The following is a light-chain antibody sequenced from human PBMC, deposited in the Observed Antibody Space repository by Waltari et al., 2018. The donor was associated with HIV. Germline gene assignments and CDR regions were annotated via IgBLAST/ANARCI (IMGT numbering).Light chain of an antibody. CDR2: QDG. CDR3: QAWDTSAYVL. CDR1: KLGSKF. Sequence: SYELTQPPSVSVSPAQTATISCSGDKLGSKFVSWYKQRPGQPPAVVIFQDGTRPSGISERISGSNSGNTATLTIRGTQAIDEADYYCQAWDTSAYVLFGGGTKLTVL. J-gene: IGLJ2*01. V-gene: IGLV3-1*01.